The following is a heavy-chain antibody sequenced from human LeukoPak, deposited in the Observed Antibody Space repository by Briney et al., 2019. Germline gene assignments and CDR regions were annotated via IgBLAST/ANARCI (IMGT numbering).Heavy chain of an antibody. J-gene: IGHJ4*02. CDR3: AQANRAES. V-gene: IGHV3-30*04. CDR1: GFTFSSYA. Sequence: GRSLRLSCAASGFTFSSYAMHWVRQAPGKGLEWVAVISYDGSNKYYADSVKGRFTISRDNSKNNLYLQMNSLRVDDTAVYYCAQANRAESWGQGTLVTVSS. D-gene: IGHD6-25*01. CDR2: ISYDGSNK.